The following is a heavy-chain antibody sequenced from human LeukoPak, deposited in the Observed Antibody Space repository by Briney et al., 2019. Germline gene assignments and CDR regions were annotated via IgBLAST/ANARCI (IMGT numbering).Heavy chain of an antibody. J-gene: IGHJ6*03. CDR2: IYHSGRT. Sequence: SETLSLTCTVSGYSISSGYYWGWIRQPPGKGLEWIGSIYHSGRTFYNPSLKSRVTISVDTSKNQFSLKLSSVTAADTAMYYCAREKIGTGTILGKDYYYMDVWGKGTTVTVSS. V-gene: IGHV4-38-2*02. CDR1: GYSISSGYY. D-gene: IGHD1-1*01. CDR3: AREKIGTGTILGKDYYYMDV.